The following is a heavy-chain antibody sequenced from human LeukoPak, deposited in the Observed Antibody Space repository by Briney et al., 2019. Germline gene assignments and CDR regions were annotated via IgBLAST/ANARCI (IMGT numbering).Heavy chain of an antibody. V-gene: IGHV3-30*18. Sequence: GGSLRLSCAASGFTFSYYGMHWVRQAPGKGLERVAVITSDGSDKYHADSVKGRFTISRDNSRDTLYLQMNSLRAEDTAIYYCAKLISTVDYWGQGTLVTVSS. J-gene: IGHJ4*02. CDR3: AKLISTVDY. CDR2: ITSDGSDK. D-gene: IGHD2-21*01. CDR1: GFTFSYYG.